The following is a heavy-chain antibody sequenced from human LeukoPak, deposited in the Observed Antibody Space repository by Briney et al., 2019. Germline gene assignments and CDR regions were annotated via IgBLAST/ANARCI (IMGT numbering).Heavy chain of an antibody. Sequence: SETLSLTCAVYGGSFSGYYWSWIRQPPGKGLEWIGEINHSGSTNYNPSLKSRVTISVDTSKNHFSLKLSSVTAADTAVYYCTRGSIAYYYMDVWGKGTTVTISS. CDR2: INHSGST. CDR1: GGSFSGYY. J-gene: IGHJ6*03. D-gene: IGHD3-22*01. V-gene: IGHV4-34*01. CDR3: TRGSIAYYYMDV.